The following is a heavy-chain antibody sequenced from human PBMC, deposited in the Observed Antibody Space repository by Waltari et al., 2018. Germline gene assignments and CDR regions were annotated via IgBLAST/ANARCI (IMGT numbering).Heavy chain of an antibody. CDR2: IRYDGSNK. CDR3: AKDKWELLAYFDY. V-gene: IGHV3-30*02. D-gene: IGHD1-26*01. J-gene: IGHJ4*02. Sequence: QVQLVESGGGVVQPGGSLRLSCAASGFPFRSYGMHWVRQAPGKGLEWVAFIRYDGSNKYYADSVKGRFTISRDNSKNTLYLQMNSLRAEDTAVYYCAKDKWELLAYFDYWGQGTLVTVSS. CDR1: GFPFRSYG.